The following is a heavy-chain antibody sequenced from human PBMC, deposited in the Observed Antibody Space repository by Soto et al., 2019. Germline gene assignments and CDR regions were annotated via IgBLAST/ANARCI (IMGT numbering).Heavy chain of an antibody. J-gene: IGHJ4*02. CDR3: VRIYLGEFALV. Sequence: SETLSLTCTVSGGSISSTTYHWGWIRQPPVKGPEWIGNIYYSGSTYYSPSLKSRVTISMDKSKNQFSLKLTSVTAADTAIYYCVRIYLGEFALVWGQGTLVPVSS. V-gene: IGHV4-39*01. CDR2: IYYSGST. D-gene: IGHD3-16*01. CDR1: GGSISSTTYH.